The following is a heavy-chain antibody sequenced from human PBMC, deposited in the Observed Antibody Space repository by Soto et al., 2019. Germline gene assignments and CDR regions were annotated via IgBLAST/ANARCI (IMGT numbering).Heavy chain of an antibody. CDR2: INHSGST. CDR1: GGSFSGYY. CDR3: ARRPFAGYDFWSGYYTPDYWYFDL. Sequence: QVHLQQWGAGLLKPSETLSLTCAVYGGSFSGYYWSWIRQPPGKGLEWIGEINHSGSTTYNPSLRPRVTISVDTSKNQFSLKLSSVTAADTAVYYCARRPFAGYDFWSGYYTPDYWYFDLWGRGTLVTVSS. D-gene: IGHD3-3*01. J-gene: IGHJ2*01. V-gene: IGHV4-34*01.